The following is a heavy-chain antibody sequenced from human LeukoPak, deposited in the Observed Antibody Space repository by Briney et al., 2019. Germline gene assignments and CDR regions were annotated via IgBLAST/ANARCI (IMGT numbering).Heavy chain of an antibody. D-gene: IGHD5-24*01. V-gene: IGHV4-38-2*02. CDR2: IYHSGST. CDR3: AREWERRDGYQIPSDY. Sequence: SETLSLTCSVSGYSISSGYYWGWIRPPPGKGLEWIGSIYHSGSTYYNPSLKSRVSISVDTSKNQFSLNLYSVTAADTAVYYCAREWERRDGYQIPSDYWGQGTLVTVSS. J-gene: IGHJ4*02. CDR1: GYSISSGYY.